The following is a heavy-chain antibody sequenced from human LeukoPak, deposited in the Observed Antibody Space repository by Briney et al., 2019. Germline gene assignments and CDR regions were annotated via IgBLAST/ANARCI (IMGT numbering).Heavy chain of an antibody. D-gene: IGHD6-19*01. CDR3: ARDLQGYSSGWYRGYY. V-gene: IGHV3-7*01. CDR1: GFTFRTYW. Sequence: PGGSLKLSCAASGFTFRTYWMSWVRQAPGKGLEWVAIIKQDGSEKYYVDSVKGRFTISRDNAKNSLYLQMNSLRAEDTAVYYCARDLQGYSSGWYRGYYWGQGTLVTVSS. CDR2: IKQDGSEK. J-gene: IGHJ4*02.